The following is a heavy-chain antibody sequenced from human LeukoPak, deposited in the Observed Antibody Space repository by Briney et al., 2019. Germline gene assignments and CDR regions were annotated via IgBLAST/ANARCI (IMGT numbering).Heavy chain of an antibody. V-gene: IGHV5-51*01. CDR2: IYPSDSAT. J-gene: IGHJ4*02. CDR1: GYTFNSYW. CDR3: ARRYGSALYGVFDY. Sequence: GESLKISCKGSGYTFNSYWIGWVRQMPGAGLEWMGIIYPSDSATRYSPSFQGQVTISADKSISTAYLQWSSLKASDSAMYYCARRYGSALYGVFDYWGQGTLVIVSS. D-gene: IGHD6-19*01.